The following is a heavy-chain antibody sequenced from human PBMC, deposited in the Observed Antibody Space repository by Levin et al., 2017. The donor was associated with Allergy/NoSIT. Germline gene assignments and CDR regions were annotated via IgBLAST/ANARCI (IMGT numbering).Heavy chain of an antibody. V-gene: IGHV1-69*06. CDR3: ARTNSSGWYFGH. CDR2: IIPIFGTA. D-gene: IGHD6-19*01. J-gene: IGHJ4*02. Sequence: SVKVSCKASGGTFSSYAISWVRQAPGQGLEWMGGIIPIFGTANYAQKFQGRVTITADKSTSTAYMELSSLRSEDTAVYYCARTNSSGWYFGHWGQGTLVTVSS. CDR1: GGTFSSYA.